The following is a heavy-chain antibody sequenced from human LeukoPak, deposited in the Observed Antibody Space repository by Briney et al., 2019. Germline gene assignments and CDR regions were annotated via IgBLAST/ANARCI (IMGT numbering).Heavy chain of an antibody. D-gene: IGHD5/OR15-5a*01. CDR3: ARGSVLLTRAFDI. CDR2: INHSGST. Sequence: SETLSLTCAVYGGSFSGYYWSWIRQPPGKGLEWIGEINHSGSTNYNPSLKSRVTISVDTSKNQFSLKLSSVTAADTAVYYCARGSVLLTRAFDIWGQGTMVTVSS. V-gene: IGHV4-34*01. J-gene: IGHJ3*02. CDR1: GGSFSGYY.